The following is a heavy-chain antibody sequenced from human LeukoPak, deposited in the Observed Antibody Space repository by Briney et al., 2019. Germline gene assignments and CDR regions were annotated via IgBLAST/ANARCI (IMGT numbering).Heavy chain of an antibody. J-gene: IGHJ4*02. V-gene: IGHV3-48*03. D-gene: IGHD1-26*01. CDR1: GFTFSSYE. CDR2: ISSSGSTI. Sequence: GGSLRLSXAASGFTFSSYEMNWVRQAPGKGLEWVSYISSSGSTIYYADSVKGRFTISRDNAKNSLYLQMNSLRAEDTAVYYCARAPGRAEYYFDYWGQGTLVTVSS. CDR3: ARAPGRAEYYFDY.